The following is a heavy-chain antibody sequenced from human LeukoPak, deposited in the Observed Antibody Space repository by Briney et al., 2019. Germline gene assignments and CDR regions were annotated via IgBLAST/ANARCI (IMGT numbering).Heavy chain of an antibody. CDR3: AKGNYFDY. V-gene: IGHV3-30*02. CDR2: IRYDGSNK. Sequence: GGSLRLXCAASGFTFSSYGMHWGRQAPGKGLEWVAFIRYDGSNKYYADSVKGRFTISRDNSKNTLYLQMNSLRGEDTAVYYCAKGNYFDYWGQGTLVTVSS. D-gene: IGHD6-13*01. J-gene: IGHJ4*02. CDR1: GFTFSSYG.